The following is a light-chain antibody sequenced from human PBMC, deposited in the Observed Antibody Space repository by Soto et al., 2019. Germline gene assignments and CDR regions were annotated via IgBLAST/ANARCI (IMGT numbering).Light chain of an antibody. CDR2: GAS. J-gene: IGKJ1*01. Sequence: EIVLTQSPGTLSLSPGERATLSCRASQSVTSLYLAWYQQKPGQAPRLLIFGASSRATGIPDKFSGSGSGTDFTLTISRLEPDDFAVYYCQQYNKWPQTFGQGTKVDI. CDR1: QSVTSLY. CDR3: QQYNKWPQT. V-gene: IGKV3-20*01.